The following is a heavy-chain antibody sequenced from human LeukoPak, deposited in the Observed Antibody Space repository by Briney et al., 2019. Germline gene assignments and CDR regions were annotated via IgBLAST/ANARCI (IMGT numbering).Heavy chain of an antibody. J-gene: IGHJ3*02. CDR1: GLTFSNYS. V-gene: IGHV3-21*06. Sequence: GGSLRLSCAASGLTFSNYSMNWVRQAPGKGLEWVSSISSSGSYIYYAGSVKGRFTISRDNAKNSLYLQMNSLRAEDTAVYYCARAGANGGFDIWGQGTMVTVSS. CDR2: ISSSGSYI. D-gene: IGHD4-23*01. CDR3: ARAGANGGFDI.